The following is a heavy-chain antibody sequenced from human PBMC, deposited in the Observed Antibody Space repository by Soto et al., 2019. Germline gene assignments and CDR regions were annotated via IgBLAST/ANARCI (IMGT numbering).Heavy chain of an antibody. J-gene: IGHJ4*02. D-gene: IGHD2-2*01. CDR1: GGSISSSGYY. CDR3: ARSYCSSTRCYGYFDY. CDR2: IYSGGST. Sequence: PSETLSLTCTVSGGSISSSGYYWVWIRQPPGKELEWIGSIYSGGSTYYNPSLKNRVTISVDTSKNRFSLRLSSVAAADTAIYYCARSYCSSTRCYGYFDYWGQGTLVTVSS. V-gene: IGHV4-39*01.